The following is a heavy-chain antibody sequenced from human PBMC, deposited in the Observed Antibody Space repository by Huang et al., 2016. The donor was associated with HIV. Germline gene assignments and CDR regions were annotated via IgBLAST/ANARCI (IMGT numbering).Heavy chain of an antibody. CDR1: GFSFTSYW. D-gene: IGHD5-18*01. V-gene: IGHV5-51*03. CDR3: AIHDSNDFTFDD. J-gene: IGHJ4*02. Sequence: EVQLVQSGVEVKKPGESLKISCKGSGFSFTSYWIGWVRQMPGKGLEWMGIIFHGNSNTFYSPAVQGQVTISADKYTRTAYLQWSSLKASDSAIYYCAIHDSNDFTFDDWGQGTLVAVSS. CDR2: IFHGNSNT.